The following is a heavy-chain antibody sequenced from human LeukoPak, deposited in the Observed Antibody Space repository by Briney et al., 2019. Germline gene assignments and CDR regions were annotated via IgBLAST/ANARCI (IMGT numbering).Heavy chain of an antibody. D-gene: IGHD6-13*01. CDR2: ISGSGGST. CDR1: GFTFSSYA. V-gene: IGHV3-23*01. J-gene: IGHJ4*02. CDR3: AKRSGSTWYGDLDY. Sequence: GGSLRLSCAASGFTFSSYAMSWVRQAPGKGLEWVSGISGSGGSTSYADSVKGRFTISRDNSKNTLYLQMNSLRAVDTAVYYCAKRSGSTWYGDLDYWGQGTLVTVPS.